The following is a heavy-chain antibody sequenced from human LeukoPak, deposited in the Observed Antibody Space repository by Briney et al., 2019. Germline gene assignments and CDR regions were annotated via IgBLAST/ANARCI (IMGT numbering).Heavy chain of an antibody. CDR2: IRYDGSNK. V-gene: IGHV3-30*02. D-gene: IGHD2-15*01. Sequence: PGGSLRLSCAASGFTFSSYGMHWVRQAPGKGLEWVAFIRYDGSNKYYADPVKGRFTISRDNSKNTLYLQMNSLRSDDTAVYYCARDYCSGGSCSGFAFDIWGQGTMVTVSS. CDR1: GFTFSSYG. CDR3: ARDYCSGGSCSGFAFDI. J-gene: IGHJ3*02.